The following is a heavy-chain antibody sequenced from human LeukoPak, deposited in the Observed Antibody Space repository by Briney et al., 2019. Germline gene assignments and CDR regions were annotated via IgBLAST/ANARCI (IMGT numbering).Heavy chain of an antibody. Sequence: SVKVSYKASGGTFSSYAISWVRQAPGQGLEWMGGIIPIFGTANYAQKFQGRVTITADKSTSTAYMELSSLRSEDTAVYYCARDRRENYYDSSGQFDYWGQGTLVTVSS. CDR2: IIPIFGTA. D-gene: IGHD3-22*01. CDR1: GGTFSSYA. J-gene: IGHJ4*02. CDR3: ARDRRENYYDSSGQFDY. V-gene: IGHV1-69*06.